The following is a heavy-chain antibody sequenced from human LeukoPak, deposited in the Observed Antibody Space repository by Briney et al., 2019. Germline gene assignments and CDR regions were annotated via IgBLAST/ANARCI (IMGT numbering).Heavy chain of an antibody. CDR2: IIPIFGIA. CDR3: ARGPGAAADNP. CDR1: RGTFSSYA. Sequence: SVKVSCKASRGTFSSYAISWVRQAPGQGLEWMGRIIPIFGIANYAQKFQGRVTITADKSTSTAYMELSSLRSEDTAVYYCARGPGAAADNPWGQGTLVTVSS. V-gene: IGHV1-69*04. J-gene: IGHJ5*02. D-gene: IGHD6-13*01.